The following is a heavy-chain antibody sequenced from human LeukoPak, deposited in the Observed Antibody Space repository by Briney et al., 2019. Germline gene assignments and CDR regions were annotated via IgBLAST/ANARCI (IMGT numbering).Heavy chain of an antibody. Sequence: PGGSLRLSCAASGFTLSSYWMYWVRQAPGKGLLWVSTINTDGSRTLYADSVKARFTISRDNAKNTLSLQMNSLSAEDTAVYYCASFCTRSVPFDIWGQGTVVTVSS. CDR1: GFTLSSYW. CDR2: INTDGSRT. CDR3: ASFCTRSVPFDI. D-gene: IGHD3/OR15-3a*01. J-gene: IGHJ3*02. V-gene: IGHV3-74*03.